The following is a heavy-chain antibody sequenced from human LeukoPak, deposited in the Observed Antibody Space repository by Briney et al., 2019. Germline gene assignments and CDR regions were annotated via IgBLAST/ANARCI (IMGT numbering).Heavy chain of an antibody. CDR3: ASGRFGYSSSSDY. Sequence: PSETLSLTCTVSGGSISSYYWSWIRQPPGKGLEWIGYIYYSGSTNYNPSLKSRVTISVDTSKNQFSPKLSSVTAADTAMYYCASGRFGYSSSSDYWGQGTLVTVSS. D-gene: IGHD6-6*01. CDR2: IYYSGST. CDR1: GGSISSYY. J-gene: IGHJ4*02. V-gene: IGHV4-59*01.